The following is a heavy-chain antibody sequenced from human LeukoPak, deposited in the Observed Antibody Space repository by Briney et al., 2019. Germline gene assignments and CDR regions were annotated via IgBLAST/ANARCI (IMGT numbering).Heavy chain of an antibody. J-gene: IGHJ4*02. Sequence: SETLSLTCTVSGGSISSGGYYWSWIRQPPGKGLEGIGYIYHSGSTYYNPSLKSRVTISVDRSKNQFSLKLSSVTAADTAVYYCARASSGGKLSWGQGTLVTVSS. V-gene: IGHV4-30-2*01. CDR2: IYHSGST. CDR1: GGSISSGGYY. CDR3: ARASSGGKLS. D-gene: IGHD4-23*01.